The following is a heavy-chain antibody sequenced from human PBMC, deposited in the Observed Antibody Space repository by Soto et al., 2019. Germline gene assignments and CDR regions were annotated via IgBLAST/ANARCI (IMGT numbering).Heavy chain of an antibody. CDR1: GYTFTSYY. CDR3: ARGGGCSGGSCYSSYYYYGMDV. J-gene: IGHJ6*02. D-gene: IGHD2-15*01. Sequence: GASVKVSCKASGYTFTSYYMHWVRQAPGQGLEWMGIINPSGGSTSYAQKFQGRVTMTRDTSTSTVYMELSSLRSEDTAVYYCARGGGCSGGSCYSSYYYYGMDVWGQGTTVTVSS. CDR2: INPSGGST. V-gene: IGHV1-46*01.